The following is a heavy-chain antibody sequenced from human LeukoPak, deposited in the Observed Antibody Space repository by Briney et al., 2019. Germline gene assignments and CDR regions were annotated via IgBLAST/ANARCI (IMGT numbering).Heavy chain of an antibody. CDR2: ISAYNGNT. CDR3: ARDTVGATTLDY. J-gene: IGHJ4*02. D-gene: IGHD1-26*01. Sequence: ASVKVSCKASGYTFTSYGISWVRQAPGQGLEWMGWISAYNGNTNYAQKLQGRVTMTTDTSTSTAYMELRSLRSEDTAVYYCARDTVGATTLDYWGQGTLVTVSS. CDR1: GYTFTSYG. V-gene: IGHV1-18*01.